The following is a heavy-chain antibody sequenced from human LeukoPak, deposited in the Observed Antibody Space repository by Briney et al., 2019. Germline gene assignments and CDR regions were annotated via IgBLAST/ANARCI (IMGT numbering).Heavy chain of an antibody. Sequence: ASVKVSCTASGYTFTSYGISWVRQAPGQGLQWMGWMSAYNGNTNYAQKLQGTVTMTTDTSTSTAYMELRSLRSDDTAVYYGARGSPARHYYDSSGYPLDYWGQGTLVTVSS. D-gene: IGHD3-22*01. V-gene: IGHV1-18*01. CDR1: GYTFTSYG. J-gene: IGHJ4*02. CDR3: ARGSPARHYYDSSGYPLDY. CDR2: MSAYNGNT.